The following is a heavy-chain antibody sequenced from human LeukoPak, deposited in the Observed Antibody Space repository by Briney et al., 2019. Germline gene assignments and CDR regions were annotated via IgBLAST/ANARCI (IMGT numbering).Heavy chain of an antibody. CDR2: INHSGST. J-gene: IGHJ6*03. V-gene: IGHV4-34*01. CDR1: GGSFSGYY. D-gene: IGHD2-21*01. CDR3: ARVVVGVYYYYMDV. Sequence: SETLSLTCAVYGGSFSGYYWSWIRQPPGKGLEWIEEINHSGSTNYNPSLKSRVTISVDTSKNQFSLKLSSVTAADTAVYYCARVVVGVYYYYMDVWGKGTTVTVSS.